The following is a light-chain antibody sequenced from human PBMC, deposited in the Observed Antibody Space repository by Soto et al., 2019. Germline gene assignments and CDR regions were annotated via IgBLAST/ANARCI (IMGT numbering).Light chain of an antibody. CDR1: TSDVGGSDY. CDR3: SSSACTYPVI. CDR2: HVT. Sequence: QSALTQPRSVSGSPGQSVTISCTGTTSDVGGSDYVSWYQQHPGKVPKLMIYHVTSRPSGVPDRFSGSKSGNTASLTISGLQTEDEAHYYCSSSACTYPVIFGGGTKVTVL. V-gene: IGLV2-11*01. J-gene: IGLJ2*01.